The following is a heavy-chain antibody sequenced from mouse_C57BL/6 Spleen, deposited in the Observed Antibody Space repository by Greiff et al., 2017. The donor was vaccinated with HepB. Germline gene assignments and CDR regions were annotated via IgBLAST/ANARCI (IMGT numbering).Heavy chain of an antibody. D-gene: IGHD1-1*01. CDR2: INPNNGGT. V-gene: IGHV1-18*01. Sequence: EVQLQQSGPELVKPGASVKIPCKASGYTFTDYNMDWVKQSHGKSLEWIGDINPNNGGTIYNQKFKGKATLTVDKSSSTAYMELRSLTSEDTAVYYCARGYYGSSSYYAMDYWGQGTSVTVSS. J-gene: IGHJ4*01. CDR1: GYTFTDYN. CDR3: ARGYYGSSSYYAMDY.